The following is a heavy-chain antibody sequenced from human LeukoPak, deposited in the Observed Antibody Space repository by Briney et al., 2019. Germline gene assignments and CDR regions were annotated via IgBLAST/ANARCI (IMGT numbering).Heavy chain of an antibody. CDR3: ARTAPPHVLRYFDWFNTDAFDI. D-gene: IGHD3-9*01. CDR1: GGSISSSNW. V-gene: IGHV4-4*02. J-gene: IGHJ3*02. Sequence: SETLSLTCAVSGGSISSSNWWSWVRQTPGKGLEWIGEIYHTGSTIYNPSLKSRVTISVDKSNNHFSLKLSSVTAADTAVYYCARTAPPHVLRYFDWFNTDAFDIWGQGTMVTVSS. CDR2: IYHTGST.